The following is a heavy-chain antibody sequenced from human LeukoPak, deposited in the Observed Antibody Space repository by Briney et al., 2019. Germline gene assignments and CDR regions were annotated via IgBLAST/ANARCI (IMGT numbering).Heavy chain of an antibody. CDR3: TTSSYSSGLHYYYYYYMDV. D-gene: IGHD6-19*01. CDR2: IKSTTDGGTT. CDR1: GFTFSHAW. J-gene: IGHJ6*03. Sequence: GGSLRLSCAASGFTFSHAWMNWVRQAPGKGLEWVGRIKSTTDGGTTDYAAPVKGRFTISREDSESTLFLQMNSLKIEDTAGYYCTTSSYSSGLHYYYYYYMDVWRKGTTVTVSS. V-gene: IGHV3-15*01.